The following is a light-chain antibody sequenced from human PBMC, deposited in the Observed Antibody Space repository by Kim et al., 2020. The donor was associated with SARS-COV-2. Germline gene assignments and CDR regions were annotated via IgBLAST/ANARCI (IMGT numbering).Light chain of an antibody. Sequence: SYELTQPPSVSVSPGQTASIPCSGDKLGDKYACWYQQKPGQSPVLVIYQDTKRPSGIPERFSGSNSGNTATLTISGTQAMDEADFYCLAWDSCTARVFGG. J-gene: IGLJ2*01. CDR1: KLGDKY. CDR2: QDT. V-gene: IGLV3-1*01. CDR3: LAWDSCTARV.